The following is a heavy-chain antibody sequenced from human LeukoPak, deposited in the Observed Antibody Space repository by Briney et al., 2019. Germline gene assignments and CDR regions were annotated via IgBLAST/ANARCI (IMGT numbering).Heavy chain of an antibody. J-gene: IGHJ4*02. Sequence: PGGSLRLSCEASGFTFSSYAMSWVRQAPGKGLEWVSAISGSGGSTYYADSVKGRFTISRDNSKNTLYLQMNSLRAEDTAVYYCARTRLTRKQQLVLSYFDYWGQGTLVTVSS. V-gene: IGHV3-23*01. CDR2: ISGSGGST. CDR1: GFTFSSYA. D-gene: IGHD6-13*01. CDR3: ARTRLTRKQQLVLSYFDY.